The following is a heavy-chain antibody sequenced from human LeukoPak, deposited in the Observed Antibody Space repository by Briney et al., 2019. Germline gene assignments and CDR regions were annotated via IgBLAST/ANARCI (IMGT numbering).Heavy chain of an antibody. D-gene: IGHD5-18*01. V-gene: IGHV3-30-3*01. Sequence: HTGRSLRLSCAASGFTFDDYAMHWVRQAPGKGLEWVAVISYDGSNKYYADSVKGRFTISRDNSKNTLYLQMNSLRAEDTAVYYCARSLESRLHLWDYWGQGTLVTVSS. CDR3: ARSLESRLHLWDY. CDR2: ISYDGSNK. J-gene: IGHJ4*02. CDR1: GFTFDDYA.